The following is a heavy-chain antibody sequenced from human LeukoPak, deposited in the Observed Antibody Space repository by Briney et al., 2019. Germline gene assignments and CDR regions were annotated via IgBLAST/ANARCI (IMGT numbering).Heavy chain of an antibody. CDR1: GFSFDDYA. Sequence: GGSLRLSCAASGFSFDDYAMHWVRQAPGKGLEWVSGISWHSGRIAYADSVRGRFTISRDNAKNSLSLQMNSLRDDDTAVYYCAKDAYGGATFFYYMDVWGKGNTVIVSS. CDR3: AKDAYGGATFFYYMDV. J-gene: IGHJ6*03. D-gene: IGHD2/OR15-2a*01. CDR2: ISWHSGRI. V-gene: IGHV3-9*01.